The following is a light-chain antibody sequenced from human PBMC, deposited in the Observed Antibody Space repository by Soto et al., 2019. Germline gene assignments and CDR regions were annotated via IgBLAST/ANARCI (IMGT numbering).Light chain of an antibody. Sequence: QSALTQPASVSGSPGQSITISCTGTSSDVGSYNLVSWYQQHPGKAPKLMIYEGSKRPSGVSNRFSGSKSGNTAPLTISGVQAEDEADYYCCSYAGSTTLVFGGGTKLTVL. CDR1: SSDVGSYNL. J-gene: IGLJ2*01. CDR3: CSYAGSTTLV. V-gene: IGLV2-23*01. CDR2: EGS.